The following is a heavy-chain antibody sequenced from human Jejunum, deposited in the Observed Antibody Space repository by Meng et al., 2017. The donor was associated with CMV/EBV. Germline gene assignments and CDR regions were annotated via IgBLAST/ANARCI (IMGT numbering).Heavy chain of an antibody. J-gene: IGHJ4*02. CDR3: SRGLSDIF. CDR2: INHNGNT. V-gene: IGHV4-34*02. Sequence: QVQLQQWGAGLLKPSETLSLTCAVYGGSFNGYYWSWVRQPPGKGLEWIGEINHNGNTNYHPSLKSRVTVSLDTSKNQFSLLLTSVTAADTAVYYCSRGLSDIFWGQGTLVTVSS. D-gene: IGHD3-9*01. CDR1: GGSFNGYY.